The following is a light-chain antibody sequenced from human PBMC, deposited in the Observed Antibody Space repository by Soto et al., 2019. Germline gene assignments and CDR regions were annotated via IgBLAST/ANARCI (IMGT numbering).Light chain of an antibody. CDR2: DAS. V-gene: IGKV3-20*01. CDR1: QSVTGSY. J-gene: IGKJ3*01. CDR3: QQYGSSPPVT. Sequence: EIVLTQSPGTLSLSPGERATLSCRASQSVTGSYLAWYQQKPGQAPRLLIYDASSRASGIPDRFSGSWSGTDFTLSISRLEPEDFAVDYCQQYGSSPPVTFGHRTKVDIK.